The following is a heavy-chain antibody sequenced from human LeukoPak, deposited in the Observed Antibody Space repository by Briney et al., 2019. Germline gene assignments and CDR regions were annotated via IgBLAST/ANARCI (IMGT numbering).Heavy chain of an antibody. D-gene: IGHD1-26*01. J-gene: IGHJ4*02. CDR2: IRNKVNSYIT. CDR1: GFTFSDHY. CDR3: ATVTAGSCFES. Sequence: GGSLRLSCAASGFTFSDHYLDWVRQAPGNGLEWVGRIRNKVNSYITEYATSVKGRFTISRDDSKNSLYLQMNSLKSEDTAIYYCATVTAGSCFESWGQGTLVTVSS. V-gene: IGHV3-72*01.